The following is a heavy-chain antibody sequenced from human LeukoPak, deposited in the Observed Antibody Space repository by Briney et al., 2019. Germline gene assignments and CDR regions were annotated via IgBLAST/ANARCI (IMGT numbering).Heavy chain of an antibody. CDR3: ARDLKRLAAVQPPEFDY. V-gene: IGHV3-20*04. CDR1: GFIFDDYG. Sequence: GSLRLSCAASGFIFDDYGMSWVRQAPGKGLEWVSGINWKGGSTGYGDSVEGRFTISRDNAKNSLHLQVNGLRAEDTALYYCARDLKRLAAVQPPEFDYRGQGTLVTVSS. CDR2: INWKGGST. J-gene: IGHJ4*02. D-gene: IGHD6-13*01.